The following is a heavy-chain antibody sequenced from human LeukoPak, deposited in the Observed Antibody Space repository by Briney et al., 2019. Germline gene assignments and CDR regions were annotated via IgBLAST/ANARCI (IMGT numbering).Heavy chain of an antibody. J-gene: IGHJ5*02. CDR2: IFYTGTT. V-gene: IGHV4-59*11. Sequence: SETLSLTCTVSGVSISSHYWSWIRQPPGKGLEWIGHIFYTGTTSYNPSLKSRVTISVDRSNNHFSLKLKSVTNADTAVYYCARAGPWQIDPWGQGIPVTVSS. CDR1: GVSISSHY. D-gene: IGHD3-10*01. CDR3: ARAGPWQIDP.